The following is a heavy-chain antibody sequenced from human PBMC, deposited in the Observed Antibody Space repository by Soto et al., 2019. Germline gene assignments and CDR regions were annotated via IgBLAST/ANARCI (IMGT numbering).Heavy chain of an antibody. CDR1: GYSFTSYW. D-gene: IGHD3-22*01. J-gene: IGHJ2*01. CDR3: ARSSDSSGYYWYFDL. V-gene: IGHV5-51*01. Sequence: GESLKISCKGSGYSFTSYWIGWVRQMPGKGLEWMGIIYPGDSDTRYSPSFQGQVTISADKSISTAYLQWSSLKDSDTSIYYCARSSDSSGYYWYFDLWGRGTLVTFSS. CDR2: IYPGDSDT.